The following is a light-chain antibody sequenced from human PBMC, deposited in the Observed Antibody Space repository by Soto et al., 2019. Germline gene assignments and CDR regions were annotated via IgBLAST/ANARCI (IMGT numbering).Light chain of an antibody. V-gene: IGKV3-15*01. CDR3: QQYNNWPRT. CDR2: FAS. CDR1: QSVSSSY. Sequence: EIVMTQSPATLSVSPGERATLSCRASQSVSSSYLAWYKQNPGQAPRLIIYFASTRATAVPARFTASGSGTEFTLTISSLKSDDFEVYYCQQYNNWPRTFGQGTKVDI. J-gene: IGKJ1*01.